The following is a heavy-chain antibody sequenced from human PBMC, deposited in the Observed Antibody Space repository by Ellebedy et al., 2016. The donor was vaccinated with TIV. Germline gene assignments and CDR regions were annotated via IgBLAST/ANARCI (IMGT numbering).Heavy chain of an antibody. CDR2: IWYDGTDE. CDR3: ARDSRGRWTPFDH. Sequence: PGGSLRLSCAASGFSFSSYGMHWVRQSPGKGLEWMAFIWYDGTDESYAESVEGRFSISRDNSKTTLYLHMKSLRAEDTAIYYCARDSRGRWTPFDHWGQGTVVAVSS. V-gene: IGHV3-33*01. CDR1: GFSFSSYG. D-gene: IGHD4-23*01. J-gene: IGHJ4*02.